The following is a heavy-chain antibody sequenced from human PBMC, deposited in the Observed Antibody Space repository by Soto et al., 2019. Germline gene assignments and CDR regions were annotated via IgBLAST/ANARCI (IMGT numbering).Heavy chain of an antibody. Sequence: GGSLRLSCAASGFTFSSYAMSWVRQAPGKGLEWVSAISGSGGSTYYADSVKGRFTISGDNSKNTLYLQMNSLRAEDTAVYYCAKDQTGLYYFDYWGQGTLVTVSS. J-gene: IGHJ4*02. CDR3: AKDQTGLYYFDY. V-gene: IGHV3-23*01. CDR2: ISGSGGST. D-gene: IGHD1-1*01. CDR1: GFTFSSYA.